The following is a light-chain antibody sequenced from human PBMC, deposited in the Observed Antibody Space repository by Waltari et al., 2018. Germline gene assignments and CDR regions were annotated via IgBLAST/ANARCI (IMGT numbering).Light chain of an antibody. CDR1: QSVDMH. CDR2: DTS. CDR3: QQRRNWPLT. J-gene: IGKJ4*01. V-gene: IGKV3-11*01. Sequence: EIVLTQSPATLSLSPGERATLSCRASQSVDMHLAWYQQRPGQAPRPLIYDTSNRATDIPARFSGSGSETDFSLTISSLEPEDFAVYYCQQRRNWPLTFGGGTKVEIK.